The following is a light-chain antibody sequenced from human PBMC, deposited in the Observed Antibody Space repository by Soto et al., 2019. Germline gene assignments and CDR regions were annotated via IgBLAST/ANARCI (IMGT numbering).Light chain of an antibody. J-gene: IGKJ1*01. V-gene: IGKV3-20*01. CDR1: QSVSSSY. Sequence: EIVLTQSPGTLSLSPGKRAPLSCRASQSVSSSYLAWSQQNPGQAPRLLIYDASTRATGIPDRFSGSGSGTDFSLTISRLESEDFAVYFCQQYGSSRTFGLGTKVDI. CDR3: QQYGSSRT. CDR2: DAS.